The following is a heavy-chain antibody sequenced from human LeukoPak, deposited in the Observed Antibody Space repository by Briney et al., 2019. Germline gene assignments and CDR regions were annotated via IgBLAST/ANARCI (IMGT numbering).Heavy chain of an antibody. J-gene: IGHJ4*02. D-gene: IGHD1-26*01. CDR3: ARDRSWALGSSHGLFDY. V-gene: IGHV4-31*03. CDR1: GGSVSSVGYY. CDR2: IYSSGST. Sequence: PSETLSLTCTVSGGSVSSVGYYWSWIRQHPGKGLEWIGYIYSSGSTYYNPSLKSRITISFEKSKNQFSLKLSSVTAADTAVYYCARDRSWALGSSHGLFDYWGQGTLVTVSS.